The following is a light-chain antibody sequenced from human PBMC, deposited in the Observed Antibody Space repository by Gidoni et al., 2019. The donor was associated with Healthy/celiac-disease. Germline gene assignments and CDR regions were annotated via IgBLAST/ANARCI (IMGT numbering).Light chain of an antibody. CDR3: SSYTSSSTFVV. CDR2: EVS. Sequence: QSALTKPASVSGSPGQSITISCTGTSSDVGGYNYVSWYQQPPGKAPKLMIYEVSNRPSGVSNRFSGSKSGNTASLTISGLQAEDEADYYCSSYTSSSTFVVFGGGTKLTVL. V-gene: IGLV2-14*01. J-gene: IGLJ2*01. CDR1: SSDVGGYNY.